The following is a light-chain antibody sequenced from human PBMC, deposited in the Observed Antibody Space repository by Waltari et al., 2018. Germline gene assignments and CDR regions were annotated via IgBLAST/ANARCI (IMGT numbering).Light chain of an antibody. J-gene: IGLJ2*01. Sequence: SYEVSQPPSVSVPPGQTAHITCAGAGLAHKYPCWYQQKAGQAPLLIIHKQNKRPSGIPARFSGSTAGNTATLTISGTQTIDEADYYCQAWDRSTAWAFGGGTKLTV. CDR2: KQN. CDR3: QAWDRSTAWA. CDR1: GLAHKY. V-gene: IGLV3-1*01.